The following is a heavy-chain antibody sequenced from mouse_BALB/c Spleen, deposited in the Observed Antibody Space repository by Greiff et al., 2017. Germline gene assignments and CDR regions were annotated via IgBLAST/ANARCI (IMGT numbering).Heavy chain of an antibody. Sequence: VQLHQSGAELMKPGASVKISCKATGYTFSSYWIEWVKQRPGHGLEWIGEILPGSGSTNYNEKFKGKATFTADTSSNTAYMQLSSLTSEDSAVYYCARSYGSSPRYGYFDVWGAGTTVTVSS. CDR3: ARSYGSSPRYGYFDV. V-gene: IGHV1-9*01. CDR1: GYTFSSYW. J-gene: IGHJ1*01. D-gene: IGHD1-1*01. CDR2: ILPGSGST.